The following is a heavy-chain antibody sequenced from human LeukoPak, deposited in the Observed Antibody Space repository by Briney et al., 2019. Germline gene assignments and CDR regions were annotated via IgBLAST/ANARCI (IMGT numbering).Heavy chain of an antibody. CDR3: GRAGSYDSSAYYSLLNWFDP. J-gene: IGHJ5*02. CDR1: GFTFSSYE. CDR2: ISSSCSTI. D-gene: IGHD3-22*01. V-gene: IGHV3-48*03. Sequence: PGGSLRLSCAASGFTFSSYEMNWVRQAPGKGLEWVSYISSSCSTIYYADSVKGRFTISRDNAKNSLSLQMNSLRAEDTAVYYCGRAGSYDSSAYYSLLNWFDPWGQGTLVTVSS.